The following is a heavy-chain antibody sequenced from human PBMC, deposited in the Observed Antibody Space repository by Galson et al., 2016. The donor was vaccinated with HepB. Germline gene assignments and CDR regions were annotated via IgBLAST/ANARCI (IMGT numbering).Heavy chain of an antibody. J-gene: IGHJ4*02. CDR3: ARGSCGNTTYSFDY. CDR1: GGTINSGAYY. D-gene: IGHD5-18*01. CDR2: IYFTGST. Sequence: TLSLTCTVSGGTINSGAYYWSWIRQHPGKGLEWIGCIYFTGSTYDNPSLESRLTLSVDTSKNQFSLKLSSVTAADTAIYYCARGSCGNTTYSFDYWGQGTLVTVSS. V-gene: IGHV4-31*03.